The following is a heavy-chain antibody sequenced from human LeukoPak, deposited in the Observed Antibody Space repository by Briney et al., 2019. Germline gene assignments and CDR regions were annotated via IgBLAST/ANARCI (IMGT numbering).Heavy chain of an antibody. Sequence: GGSLRLSCAASGFTFSSYEMNWVRQAPGKGLEWVSYISGGDSTIYYADSVKGRFTISRDNAKNSLCLQMNSLRAEDTAVYYCARDTPPSYYHYMDVWGKGTTVTVSS. V-gene: IGHV3-48*03. CDR3: ARDTPPSYYHYMDV. CDR1: GFTFSSYE. CDR2: ISGGDSTI. J-gene: IGHJ6*03.